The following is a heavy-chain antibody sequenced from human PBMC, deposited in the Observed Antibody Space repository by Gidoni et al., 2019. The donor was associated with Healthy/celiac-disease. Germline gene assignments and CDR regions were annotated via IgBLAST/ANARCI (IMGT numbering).Heavy chain of an antibody. J-gene: IGHJ6*02. D-gene: IGHD3-22*01. Sequence: EVQLLESGGGLVQPGGSLRLSCAASGFTFSSYAMSWVRQAPGKGLEWVSDISGSGGSTYYADSVKGRFTISRDNSKNTLYLKMNSLRAEDTAVYYCAKVLDYYDSSGYYRPLYYYYYYGMDVWGQGTTVTVSS. CDR2: ISGSGGST. CDR3: AKVLDYYDSSGYYRPLYYYYYYGMDV. V-gene: IGHV3-23*01. CDR1: GFTFSSYA.